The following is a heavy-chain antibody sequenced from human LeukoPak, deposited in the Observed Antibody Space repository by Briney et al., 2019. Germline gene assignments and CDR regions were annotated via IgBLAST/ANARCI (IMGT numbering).Heavy chain of an antibody. CDR2: ISYDGSNK. Sequence: GGSLRLSCAASGFTFSSYAMHWVRQAPGKGLEWVAVISYDGSNKYYADSVKGRFTISRDNSKNTLYLQMNSLRAEDTAVYYCARDAGDVVVVAAGLLYYFDYWGQGTLVTVSS. V-gene: IGHV3-30*04. D-gene: IGHD2-15*01. J-gene: IGHJ4*02. CDR3: ARDAGDVVVVAAGLLYYFDY. CDR1: GFTFSSYA.